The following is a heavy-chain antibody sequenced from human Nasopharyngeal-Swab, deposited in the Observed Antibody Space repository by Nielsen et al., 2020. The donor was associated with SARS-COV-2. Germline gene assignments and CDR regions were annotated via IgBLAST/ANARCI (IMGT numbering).Heavy chain of an antibody. Sequence: WVRQAPGQGLEWMGWINTNTGNPTYAQGFTGRFVFSLDTSGSTAYLQISSLKAEDTAVYYCGKGGGAYYYYYYMDVWGKGTTVTVSS. CDR3: GKGGGAYYYYYYMDV. D-gene: IGHD3-10*01. CDR2: INTNTGNP. J-gene: IGHJ6*03. V-gene: IGHV7-4-1*02.